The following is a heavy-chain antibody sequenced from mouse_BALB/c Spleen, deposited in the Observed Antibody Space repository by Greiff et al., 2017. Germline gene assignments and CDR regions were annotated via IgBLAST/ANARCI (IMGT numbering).Heavy chain of an antibody. CDR3: ARDGGYGNPFAY. CDR1: GFTFSDYY. J-gene: IGHJ3*01. Sequence: EVQVVESGGGLVKPGGSLKLSCAASGFTFSDYYMYWVRQTPEKRLEWVATISDGGSYTYYPDSVKGRFTISRDNAKNNLYLQMSSLKSEDTAMYYCARDGGYGNPFAYWGQGTLVTVSA. D-gene: IGHD2-10*02. V-gene: IGHV5-4*02. CDR2: ISDGGSYT.